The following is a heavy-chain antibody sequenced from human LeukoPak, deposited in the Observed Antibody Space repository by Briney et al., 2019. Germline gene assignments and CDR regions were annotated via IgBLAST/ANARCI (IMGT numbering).Heavy chain of an antibody. D-gene: IGHD3-22*01. CDR2: ISDNGGST. V-gene: IGHV3-23*01. CDR1: GFIFSSSG. Sequence: GGTLRLSCAASGFIFSSSGMSWVRQAPGKGLEWVSTISDNGGSTYYPDSVKGRFTISRDNSKNTLYLQMNSLRAEDTAVYYCAKGAYYDLWGQGTLVTVSS. J-gene: IGHJ4*02. CDR3: AKGAYYDL.